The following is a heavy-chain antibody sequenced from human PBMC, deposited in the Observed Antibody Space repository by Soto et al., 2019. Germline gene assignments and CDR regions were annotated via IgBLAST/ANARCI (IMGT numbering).Heavy chain of an antibody. CDR1: GYTFTSYG. V-gene: IGHV1-18*04. J-gene: IGHJ4*02. Sequence: ASVKVSCKASGYTFTSYGISWVRQAPGQGLEWMGWISAYNGNTNYAQKLQGRVTMTTDTSTSTAYMELRSLRSDDTAVYYCARDSEYKYSSSWAYFDYWGQGTLVTVSS. CDR3: ARDSEYKYSSSWAYFDY. CDR2: ISAYNGNT. D-gene: IGHD6-13*01.